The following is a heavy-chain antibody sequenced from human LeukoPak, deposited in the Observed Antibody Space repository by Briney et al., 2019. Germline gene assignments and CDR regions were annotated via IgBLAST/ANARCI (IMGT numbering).Heavy chain of an antibody. V-gene: IGHV4-59*11. CDR1: GDDIYNHY. D-gene: IGHD5-24*01. J-gene: IGHJ4*02. CDR3: AEIPRI. Sequence: SETLSLTCSVSGDDIYNHYWSWVRQPPGKEPEWIAYIYYTGTTSGRTDYNPSLQSRVSISIDTPKSQFSLRLDSVTAADTAFYYCAEIPRIWGQGILVTVSS. CDR2: IYYTGTTSGRT.